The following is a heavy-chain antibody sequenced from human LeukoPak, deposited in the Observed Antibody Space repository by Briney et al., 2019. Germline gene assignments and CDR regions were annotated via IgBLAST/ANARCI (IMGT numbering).Heavy chain of an antibody. CDR2: IHNSGGT. CDR3: VRDWEGFNFDI. V-gene: IGHV4-59*01. Sequence: KTSETLSLTCAVYGGSFSGYYWSWIRQPPGEGLEWIAYIHNSGGTNYNPSLKSRVTISVDTSKNQFSLKLRSVTAADTAVYYCVRDWEGFNFDIWGQGTMVTVSS. CDR1: GGSFSGYY. D-gene: IGHD1-26*01. J-gene: IGHJ3*02.